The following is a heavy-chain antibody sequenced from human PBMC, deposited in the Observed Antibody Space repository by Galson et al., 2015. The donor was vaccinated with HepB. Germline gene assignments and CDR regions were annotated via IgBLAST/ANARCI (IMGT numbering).Heavy chain of an antibody. Sequence: SLRLSCAASGFTFSDYYMSWIRQAPGKGLEWVSYISSSGSTIYYADSVKGRFTISRDNAKNSLYLQMNSLRAEDTAVYYCARTIDSESSSWAYYYYGMDVWGQGTTVTVSS. CDR2: ISSSGSTI. CDR1: GFTFSDYY. V-gene: IGHV3-11*04. CDR3: ARTIDSESSSWAYYYYGMDV. D-gene: IGHD6-13*01. J-gene: IGHJ6*02.